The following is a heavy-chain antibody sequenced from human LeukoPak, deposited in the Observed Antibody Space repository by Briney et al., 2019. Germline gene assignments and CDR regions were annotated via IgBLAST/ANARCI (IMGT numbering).Heavy chain of an antibody. Sequence: SETLSLTCTVSGGSISSYYWNWVRQPPGKGLEWIGYIHHSGSTDYNPSLKSRVTMSVDTSKNQFSLKVTSVTAADTAVYFCARGGGCTSTSCDIDYWGQGTLVTVSS. CDR3: ARGGGCTSTSCDIDY. CDR2: IHHSGST. J-gene: IGHJ4*02. CDR1: GGSISSYY. D-gene: IGHD2-2*01. V-gene: IGHV4-59*01.